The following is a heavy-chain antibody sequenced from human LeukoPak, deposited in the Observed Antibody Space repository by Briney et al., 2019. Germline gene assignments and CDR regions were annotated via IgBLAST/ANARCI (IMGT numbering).Heavy chain of an antibody. CDR2: INHSGST. CDR3: ARGRNWNDGWFDP. Sequence: PSETLSLTCAVYGGSFSGYYWSWIRQPPGKGLDWIGEINHSGSTNYNPSLKSRVTISVDTSKNQFSLKLSSVTAADTAVYYCARGRNWNDGWFDPWGQGTLVTVSS. CDR1: GGSFSGYY. V-gene: IGHV4-34*01. J-gene: IGHJ5*02. D-gene: IGHD1-1*01.